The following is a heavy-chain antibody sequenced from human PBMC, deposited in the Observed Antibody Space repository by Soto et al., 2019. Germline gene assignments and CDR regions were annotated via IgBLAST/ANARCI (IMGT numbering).Heavy chain of an antibody. CDR2: VSASGRSR. V-gene: IGHV3-23*01. J-gene: IGHJ4*02. CDR1: GFTFSDYY. D-gene: IGHD3-16*01. CDR3: AKDGNWLDVYYDV. Sequence: PGGSLRLSCSASGFTFSDYYMSWVRQAPGKGLEWVSIVSASGRSRYHADSVKGRFTISRDNSKNTLYLHMTNLRAEDTAVYYCAKDGNWLDVYYDVWGQGTPVTVSS.